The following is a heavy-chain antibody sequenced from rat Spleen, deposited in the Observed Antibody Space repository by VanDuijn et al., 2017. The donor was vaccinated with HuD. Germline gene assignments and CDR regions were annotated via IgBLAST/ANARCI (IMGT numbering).Heavy chain of an antibody. J-gene: IGHJ2*01. D-gene: IGHD1-2*01. Sequence: QVHLKESGPGLVQSSQTLSLTCTVSGFSLTTNGVSWVRQPPGEGLEWMGRMRYDGDTYYNSALKSRLSISRDTSKNQVFLKMNSLQTDDTAIYYCTRVGYSSYLRYFDYWGQGVMVTVSS. CDR1: GFSLTTNG. V-gene: IGHV2S30*01. CDR2: MRYDGDT. CDR3: TRVGYSSYLRYFDY.